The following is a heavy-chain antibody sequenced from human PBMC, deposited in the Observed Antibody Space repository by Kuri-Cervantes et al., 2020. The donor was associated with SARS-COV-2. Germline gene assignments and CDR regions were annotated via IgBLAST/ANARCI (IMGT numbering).Heavy chain of an antibody. CDR3: AKDGAGAHDF. CDR1: GFTFSSYS. CDR2: ISSSSSYI. Sequence: GGSRRLSCAASGFTFSSYSMNWVRQAPGKGLEWVSSISSSSSYIYYADSVKGRFTISRDNSQNKLYLQMRSLRPEDTAMYYCAKDGAGAHDFWGQGTLVTVSS. V-gene: IGHV3-21*01. J-gene: IGHJ4*02. D-gene: IGHD4/OR15-4a*01.